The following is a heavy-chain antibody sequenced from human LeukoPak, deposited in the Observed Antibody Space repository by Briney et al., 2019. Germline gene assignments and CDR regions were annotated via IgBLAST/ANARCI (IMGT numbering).Heavy chain of an antibody. D-gene: IGHD5-18*01. CDR3: AAQVGVDTAMVTRQRPYYYYYYMDV. CDR2: INHSGST. CDR1: GGSISSYY. V-gene: IGHV4-34*01. J-gene: IGHJ6*03. Sequence: KASETLSLTCTVSGGSISSYYWSWIRQPPGKGLEWIGEINHSGSTNYNPSLKSRVTISVDTSKNQFSLKLSSVTAADTAVYYCAAQVGVDTAMVTRQRPYYYYYYMDVWGKGTTVTVSS.